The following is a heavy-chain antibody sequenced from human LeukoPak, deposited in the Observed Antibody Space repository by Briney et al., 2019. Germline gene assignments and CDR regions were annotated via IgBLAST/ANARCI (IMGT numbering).Heavy chain of an antibody. V-gene: IGHV4-31*03. CDR3: ARGGFSYGAY. Sequence: SETLSLTCTVSGGSISSGGYYWSWIRQHPGKGLEWIGYIYYSGSTYYNPSLKSRVTISVDTSKNQFSLKLSSVTAADTAVYYCARGGFSYGAYWGQGTLVTVSS. D-gene: IGHD5-18*01. CDR1: GGSISSGGYY. CDR2: IYYSGST. J-gene: IGHJ4*02.